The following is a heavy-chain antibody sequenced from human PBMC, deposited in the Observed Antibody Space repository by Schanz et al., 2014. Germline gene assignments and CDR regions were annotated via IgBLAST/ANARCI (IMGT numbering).Heavy chain of an antibody. CDR1: TFTFSSDW. CDR3: LAPDYGMDV. V-gene: IGHV3-21*01. CDR2: ISSRSSHI. Sequence: EVQLAESGGGLVQPGGSLRLSCAASTFTFSSDWMSWVRQAPGKGLEWVSSISSRSSHIYYADSVKGRFTVSRDNAKNSLFLQMNSLRAEDTAVYYCLAPDYGMDVWGQGTTVTVSS. J-gene: IGHJ6*02.